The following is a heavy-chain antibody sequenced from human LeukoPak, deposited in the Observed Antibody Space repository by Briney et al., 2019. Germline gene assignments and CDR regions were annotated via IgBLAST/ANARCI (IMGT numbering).Heavy chain of an antibody. CDR3: AKLGDYDDYFDY. J-gene: IGHJ4*02. V-gene: IGHV3-23*01. D-gene: IGHD4-17*01. Sequence: GGSLRLSCAASGFTFSSYAMSWVRQAPGKGLEWVSAISNSGGSTYYADSVKGRFTISRDNSKNTLYLQMSSLRAEDTAVYYCAKLGDYDDYFDYWGQGTLVTVSS. CDR2: ISNSGGST. CDR1: GFTFSSYA.